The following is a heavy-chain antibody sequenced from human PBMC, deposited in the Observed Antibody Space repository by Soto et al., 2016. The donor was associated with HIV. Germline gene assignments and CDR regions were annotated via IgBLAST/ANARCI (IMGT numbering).Heavy chain of an antibody. V-gene: IGHV3-23*01. CDR1: GFTFSSYA. Sequence: EVQLLESGGGLVQPGGSLRLSCAASGFTFSSYAMSWVRQAPGKGLEWVSAISGSGGSTYYADSVKGRFTISRDNSKNTLYLQMNSLRAEDTAVYYCGKAYYYDSSGYPTLLYFDYWGQGTLVTVSS. D-gene: IGHD3-22*01. CDR3: GKAYYYDSSGYPTLLYFDY. J-gene: IGHJ4*02. CDR2: ISGSGGST.